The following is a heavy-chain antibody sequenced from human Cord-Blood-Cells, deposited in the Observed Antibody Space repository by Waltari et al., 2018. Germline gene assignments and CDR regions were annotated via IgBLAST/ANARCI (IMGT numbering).Heavy chain of an antibody. V-gene: IGHV1-69*06. CDR3: ARDCSSTSCYDY. CDR2: IIPIFGTA. CDR1: GGTFSSND. Sequence: QVQPVQAGAAVKKPGTSAKGSCKASGGTFSSNDLSWVRQARGQGLEWMGGIIPIFGTANHAQKFQGRVTITADKSTSTAYMELSSLRSEDTAVYYCARDCSSTSCYDYWGQGTLVTVSS. D-gene: IGHD2-2*01. J-gene: IGHJ4*02.